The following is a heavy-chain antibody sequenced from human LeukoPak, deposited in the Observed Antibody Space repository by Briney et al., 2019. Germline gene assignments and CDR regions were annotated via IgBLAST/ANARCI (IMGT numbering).Heavy chain of an antibody. J-gene: IGHJ4*02. V-gene: IGHV4-31*03. CDR2: IYYSGST. CDR3: ARGRGRYDYVWGTPGYFDY. CDR1: GGSISSGGYY. D-gene: IGHD3-16*01. Sequence: SQTLSLTCTVSGGSISSGGYYWSWIRQHPGKGLEWIGYIYYSGSTYYNPSLKSRVTISVDTSKNQFSLKLSSVTAADTAVYYCARGRGRYDYVWGTPGYFDYWGQGTLVTVSS.